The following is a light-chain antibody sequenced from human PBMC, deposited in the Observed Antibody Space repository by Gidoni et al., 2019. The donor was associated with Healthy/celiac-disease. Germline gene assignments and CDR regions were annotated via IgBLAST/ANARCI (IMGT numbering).Light chain of an antibody. CDR2: AAS. Sequence: DIQMTQSPSSLSASVGDRVPITCRASQSISSYLHWYQQKPGKAPKLLIYAASSLQSGVPSRFSGSGSGTDFTLTISSLQPEDFATYYCQQSYSTQMCSFGQGTKLEIK. V-gene: IGKV1-39*01. J-gene: IGKJ2*04. CDR3: QQSYSTQMCS. CDR1: QSISSY.